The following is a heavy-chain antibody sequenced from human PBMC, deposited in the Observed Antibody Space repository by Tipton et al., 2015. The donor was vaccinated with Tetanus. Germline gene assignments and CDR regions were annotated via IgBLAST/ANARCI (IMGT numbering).Heavy chain of an antibody. V-gene: IGHV4-31*03. Sequence: TLSLTCTVSGGSISSGGYYWSWIRQHPGKGLEWIGDTYYSGSTYYNPSLKSRVTISVDTSKNQFSLKLSSVTAADTAVYYCARLAVAGWFDPWGQGTLVTVAS. CDR2: TYYSGST. CDR1: GGSISSGGYY. D-gene: IGHD6-19*01. J-gene: IGHJ5*02. CDR3: ARLAVAGWFDP.